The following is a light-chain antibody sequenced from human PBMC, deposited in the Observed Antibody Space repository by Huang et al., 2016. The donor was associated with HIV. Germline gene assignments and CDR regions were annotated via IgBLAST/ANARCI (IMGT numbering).Light chain of an antibody. Sequence: DIKMTQSPSSLSASVGDRVTITCRASQSISSNLNWYQQKPGKAPKLLIYAASSLQSGVPSRFSGSRSGTDFTLTISSLQPEDFATYYCQQSYSTLWTFGQGTKVEIK. V-gene: IGKV1-39*01. CDR1: QSISSN. CDR3: QQSYSTLWT. J-gene: IGKJ1*01. CDR2: AAS.